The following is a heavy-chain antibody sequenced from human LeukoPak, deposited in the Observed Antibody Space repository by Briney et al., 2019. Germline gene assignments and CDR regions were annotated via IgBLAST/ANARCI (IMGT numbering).Heavy chain of an antibody. CDR2: IYYSGST. D-gene: IGHD6-13*01. Sequence: SETLSLTCTVSGGSISGGKDFWGWIRQPPGKGLEWIGSIYYSGSTYHNPSLKSRVTISVDTSRNEFSLQVRSVTAADTAVYYCARRGITYSTSFFEYWGQGTLVTVSS. J-gene: IGHJ4*02. CDR1: GGSISGGKDF. V-gene: IGHV4-39*01. CDR3: ARRGITYSTSFFEY.